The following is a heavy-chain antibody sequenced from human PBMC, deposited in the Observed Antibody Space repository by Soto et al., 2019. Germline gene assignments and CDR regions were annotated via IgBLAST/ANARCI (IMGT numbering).Heavy chain of an antibody. CDR1: GFTFDDYA. D-gene: IGHD3-3*01. CDR3: ASSRGRGDFWSGYVAFDI. V-gene: IGHV3-9*01. Sequence: EVQLVESGGGLVQPGRSLRLSCAASGFTFDDYAMHWVRQAPGKGLEWVSGVSWNSGSEGYADSVKGRFTISRDNVNKSLHLQMNSVEPEDTAVYFCASSRGRGDFWSGYVAFDIWGQGTMVTVS. J-gene: IGHJ3*02. CDR2: VSWNSGSE.